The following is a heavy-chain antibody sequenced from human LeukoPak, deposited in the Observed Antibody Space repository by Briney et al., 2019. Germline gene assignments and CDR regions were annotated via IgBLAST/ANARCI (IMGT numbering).Heavy chain of an antibody. Sequence: GGSLRLSCAASGFIVSHKYMAWVRQAPGKGLEWLSIIYTGGNTVSAESVKGRFIISRDNSRNTVHLQMNSLRDDDTAVYYCARGQIDLLRNYFDSWGPGTLVAVSS. CDR2: IYTGGNT. CDR1: GFIVSHKY. D-gene: IGHD3-22*01. J-gene: IGHJ4*02. V-gene: IGHV3-66*01. CDR3: ARGQIDLLRNYFDS.